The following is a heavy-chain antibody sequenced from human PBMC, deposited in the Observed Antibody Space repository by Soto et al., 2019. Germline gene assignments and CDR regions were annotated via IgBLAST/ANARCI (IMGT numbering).Heavy chain of an antibody. CDR1: GGSISSGDYY. CDR3: ARVGGYYDSSGVDY. V-gene: IGHV4-30-4*01. J-gene: IGHJ4*02. Sequence: QVQLQESEPGLVKPSQTLSLTCTVSGGSISSGDYYWSWIRQPPGKALEWIGYIYYSGSTYYNPSLESRVTISVATSKNQFSLKLSSVTAADTAVYYCARVGGYYDSSGVDYWGQGTLVTVSS. D-gene: IGHD3-22*01. CDR2: IYYSGST.